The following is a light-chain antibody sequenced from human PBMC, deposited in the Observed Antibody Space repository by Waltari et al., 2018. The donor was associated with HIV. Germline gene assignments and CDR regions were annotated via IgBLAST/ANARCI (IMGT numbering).Light chain of an antibody. CDR1: SSDVGGYNF. V-gene: IGLV2-14*01. CDR2: EVR. J-gene: IGLJ2*01. Sequence: QSALTQPASVSGSPGQSITISCTGTSSDVGGYNFVSWFQHHPGKAPKVMIYEVRKRPSGSPERFAGSDAGNTATLTMSRVEAGDEADYYCQVWDRRSDVVFGGGTKLTVL. CDR3: QVWDRRSDVV.